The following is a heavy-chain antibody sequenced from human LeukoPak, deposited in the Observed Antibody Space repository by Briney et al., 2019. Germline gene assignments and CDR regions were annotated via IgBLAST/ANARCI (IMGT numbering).Heavy chain of an antibody. Sequence: KSGGSLRLSCAASGFSFSTYTMNWVRQPPGKGLDRVSYISSSSSTIYYADSVKGRFTISRDNVNNSLYLQMNSLRDEDTAVYYCARARRYRSSWYHDYWGQGSLVTVSS. CDR1: GFSFSTYT. V-gene: IGHV3-48*02. D-gene: IGHD6-13*01. CDR2: ISSSSSTI. J-gene: IGHJ4*02. CDR3: ARARRYRSSWYHDY.